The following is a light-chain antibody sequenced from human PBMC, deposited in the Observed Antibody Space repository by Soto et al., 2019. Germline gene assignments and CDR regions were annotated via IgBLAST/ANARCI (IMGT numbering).Light chain of an antibody. J-gene: IGLJ2*01. CDR3: CSYAGSRTFT. Sequence: QSALTQPASMSGSPGQSITISCAGGGSDIGANNLVSWYQQHPGTVPRLLIFEVTKRPTGISSRFSGSKSGNTASLTISGLRAEGEADYHCCSYAGSRTFTFGGGTQLTVL. V-gene: IGLV2-23*02. CDR1: GSDIGANNL. CDR2: EVT.